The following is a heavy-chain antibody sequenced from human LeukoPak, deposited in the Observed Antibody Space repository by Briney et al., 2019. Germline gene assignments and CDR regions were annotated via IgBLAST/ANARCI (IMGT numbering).Heavy chain of an antibody. Sequence: PGGSLRLSCAASGFSFNTHDMNWVRQAPGKGLEWVSSISNGGVSTFYADSVKGRFTISRDNAKSSLFLQMNSLRAEDTAVYYCTRAFFGVGERVDYYFYYMDVWGKGTTVTVSS. D-gene: IGHD3-3*01. J-gene: IGHJ6*03. CDR3: TRAFFGVGERVDYYFYYMDV. CDR2: ISNGGVST. V-gene: IGHV3-21*01. CDR1: GFSFNTHD.